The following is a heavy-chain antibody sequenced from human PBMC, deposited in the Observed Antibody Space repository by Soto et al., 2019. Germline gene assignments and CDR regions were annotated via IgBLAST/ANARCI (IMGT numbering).Heavy chain of an antibody. CDR3: ERDARGTRGFEPMDI. J-gene: IGHJ6*02. V-gene: IGHV1-2*02. Sequence: ASVKVSCKASGYIFTGYHIHWVRQAPGRGLEWMGWINPNSGDTEYAQNFQGRVTMTRDTSFNLVYMEMSGLMPDDTAVYYCERDARGTRGFEPMDIRGQGTTVTVYS. CDR2: INPNSGDT. D-gene: IGHD3-9*01. CDR1: GYIFTGYH.